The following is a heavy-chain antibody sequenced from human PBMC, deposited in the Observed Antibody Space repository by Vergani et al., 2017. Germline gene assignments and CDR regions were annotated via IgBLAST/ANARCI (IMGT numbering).Heavy chain of an antibody. CDR2: IYYSGST. CDR3: ARDSLYSSSWYNWFDP. CDR1: GGSISSGSYY. D-gene: IGHD6-13*01. J-gene: IGHJ5*02. V-gene: IGHV4-61*02. Sequence: QVQLPESGPGLVKPSQTLSLTCTVSGGSISSGSYYWSWIRQPAGKGLEWIGSIYYSGSTYYNPSLKSRVTISVDTSKNQFSLKLSSVTAADTAVYDCARDSLYSSSWYNWFDPWGQGTLVTVSS.